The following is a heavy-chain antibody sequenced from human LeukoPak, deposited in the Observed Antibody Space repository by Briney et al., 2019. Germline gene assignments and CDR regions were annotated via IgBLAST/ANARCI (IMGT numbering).Heavy chain of an antibody. CDR3: ARDYEVDYYYGMDV. D-gene: IGHD5-12*01. J-gene: IGHJ6*02. CDR2: IYYSGST. Sequence: SETLSLTCTVSGGSISSYYWSWIRQPPGKGLEWIGYIYYSGSTNYNPSLKSRVTISVDTSKNQFSLKLSSVTAADTAVYYCARDYEVDYYYGMDVWGQGTTVTVSS. CDR1: GGSISSYY. V-gene: IGHV4-59*01.